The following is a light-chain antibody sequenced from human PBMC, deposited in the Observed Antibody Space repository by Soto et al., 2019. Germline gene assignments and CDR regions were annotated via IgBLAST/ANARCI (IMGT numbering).Light chain of an antibody. V-gene: IGLV2-14*03. CDR1: SSDVGGYNY. CDR2: DVS. J-gene: IGLJ1*01. CDR3: CSYTTSNTRQIV. Sequence: QSVLTQPASVSGSPGQSITISCTGTSSDVGGYNYVSWYQHHPGKAPKLMIYDVSNRPSGVSNRVSGSKSGNTASLTISGLQPEDEADYYCCSYTTSNTRQIVFGTGTKLTVL.